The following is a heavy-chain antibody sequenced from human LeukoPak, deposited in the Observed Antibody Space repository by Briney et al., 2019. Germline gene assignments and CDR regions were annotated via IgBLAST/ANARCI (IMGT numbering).Heavy chain of an antibody. D-gene: IGHD6-19*01. CDR1: GFTFSSNY. V-gene: IGHV3-53*01. CDR2: IYSGGST. Sequence: GGSLRLSCAASGFTFSSNYMSWVRQAPGKGLEWVSVIYSGGSTYYSDSVKGRFTISRDNSKSTLYLQMNSLRAEDTAVYYCARVGVYSSGWTHYYYYYGMDVWGQGTTVTVSS. J-gene: IGHJ6*02. CDR3: ARVGVYSSGWTHYYYYYGMDV.